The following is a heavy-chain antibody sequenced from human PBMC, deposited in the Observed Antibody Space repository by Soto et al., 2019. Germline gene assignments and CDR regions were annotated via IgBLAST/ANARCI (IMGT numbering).Heavy chain of an antibody. CDR2: ISGSGVGT. V-gene: IGHV3-23*01. D-gene: IGHD1-1*01. CDR3: AKEELERQGSGFDY. CDR1: GFTFSSYA. Sequence: EVQLLESGGGLVQPGGSLRLSCAASGFTFSSYAMSWVRQAPGKGLEWVSGISGSGVGTYYADSVKGRFTISRDNSKNTPYLQMNSLRAEDTAVYYCAKEELERQGSGFDYWGQGTLVTVSS. J-gene: IGHJ4*02.